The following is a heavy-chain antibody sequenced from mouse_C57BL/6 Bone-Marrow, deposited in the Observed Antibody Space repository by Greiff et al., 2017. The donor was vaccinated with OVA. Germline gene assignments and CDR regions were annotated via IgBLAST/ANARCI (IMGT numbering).Heavy chain of an antibody. CDR2: IHPNSGST. J-gene: IGHJ1*03. V-gene: IGHV1-64*01. D-gene: IGHD1-1*01. CDR1: GYTFTSYW. Sequence: QVQLQQPGAELVKPGASVKLSCKASGYTFTSYWMHWVKQRPGQGLEWIGMIHPNSGSTNYNEKFKSKATLTVDKSSSTAYMQLSSLTSEDSAVYYCARYGSSPWYCDVWGTGTTVTVSS. CDR3: ARYGSSPWYCDV.